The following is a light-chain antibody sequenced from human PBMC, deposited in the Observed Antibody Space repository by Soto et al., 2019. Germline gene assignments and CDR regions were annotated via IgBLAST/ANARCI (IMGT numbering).Light chain of an antibody. CDR3: QQYNNWPFT. CDR1: QSVNSN. CDR2: GAS. V-gene: IGKV3-15*01. J-gene: IGKJ3*01. Sequence: EIMMTQSPVALSFSEVERSTLSLRASQSVNSNLAWYQQKPGQAPRLLIYGASTRATGIPASFIGNGSGTEFTLTASSLQPEDFAVYYCQQYNNWPFTFGPGTKVDIK.